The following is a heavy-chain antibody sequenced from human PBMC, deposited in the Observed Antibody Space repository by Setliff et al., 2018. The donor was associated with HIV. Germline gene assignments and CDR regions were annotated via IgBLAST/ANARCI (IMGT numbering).Heavy chain of an antibody. Sequence: ASVKVSCKVSGSTLTELSMHWVRQAPGKGLEWMGSFDPEDGETIYAQKFQGRVTMTEDTSTDTAYMELSSLRSEDTALYYCARDHYYGSGTYYRGGSGFDPWGQGTLVTVPQ. D-gene: IGHD3-10*01. CDR1: GSTLTELS. J-gene: IGHJ5*02. CDR2: FDPEDGET. V-gene: IGHV1-24*01. CDR3: ARDHYYGSGTYYRGGSGFDP.